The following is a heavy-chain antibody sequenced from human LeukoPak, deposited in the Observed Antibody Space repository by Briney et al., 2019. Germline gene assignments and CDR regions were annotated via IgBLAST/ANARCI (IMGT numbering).Heavy chain of an antibody. J-gene: IGHJ4*02. D-gene: IGHD5-24*01. CDR3: ARLEKKATGWD. CDR1: GGSISSYY. Sequence: SETLSLTCTVSGGSISSYYWTWIRQPPGKGLEWIGYIYYTGSTDYNPPLKSRVTISLDTSKNQFSLKLSSVTAADTAVYYCARLEKKATGWDWGQGILVIVSS. CDR2: IYYTGST. V-gene: IGHV4-59*08.